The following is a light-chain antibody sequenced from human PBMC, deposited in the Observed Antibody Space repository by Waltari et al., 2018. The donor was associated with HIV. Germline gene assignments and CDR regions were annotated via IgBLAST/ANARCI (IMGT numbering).Light chain of an antibody. J-gene: IGLJ2*01. V-gene: IGLV2-11*01. CDR1: NNDFGGFCY. CDR2: EVN. Sequence: QSALTQPRSVSGSPGQSVPISFPGTNNDFGGFCYFSWDQQHPGKAPNILIFEVNKRPSGVPDRFTGSKSGNTASLTISGLQAEDEADYSCCSYGPSDTPVVFGVGTKLTVL. CDR3: CSYGPSDTPVV.